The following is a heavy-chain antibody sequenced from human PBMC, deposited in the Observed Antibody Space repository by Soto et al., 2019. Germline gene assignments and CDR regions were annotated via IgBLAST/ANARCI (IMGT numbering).Heavy chain of an antibody. CDR3: TTFQQQLDAFDI. CDR1: GFTFSKAW. Sequence: PGGSLRLSCAASGFTFSKAWMSWVRQAPGKGPEWVGRVKSKTDGETTGYATPVRGRFTISRDDSKNMLYLQMNSLQTEDTALYYCTTFQQQLDAFDIWGQGTMVTVSS. CDR2: VKSKTDGETT. D-gene: IGHD6-13*01. V-gene: IGHV3-15*01. J-gene: IGHJ3*02.